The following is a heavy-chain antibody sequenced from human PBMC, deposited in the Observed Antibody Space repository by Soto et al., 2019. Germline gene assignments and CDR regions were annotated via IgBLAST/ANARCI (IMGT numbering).Heavy chain of an antibody. CDR1: GGTFSSYA. V-gene: IGHV1-69*13. Sequence: SLKVSCKASGGTFSSYAISWVRQAPGQGLEWMGGIIPIFGTANYAQKFQGRVTITADESTSTAYMELSSLRSEDTAVYYCARGSYGPHYYYYGMDVWGQGTTVTVSS. CDR3: ARGSYGPHYYYYGMDV. J-gene: IGHJ6*02. D-gene: IGHD5-18*01. CDR2: IIPIFGTA.